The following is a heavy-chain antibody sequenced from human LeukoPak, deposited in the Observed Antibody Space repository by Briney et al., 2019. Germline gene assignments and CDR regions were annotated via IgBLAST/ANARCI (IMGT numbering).Heavy chain of an antibody. J-gene: IGHJ4*02. D-gene: IGHD6-19*01. CDR3: ARVASSGGGNFDY. V-gene: IGHV1-69*05. CDR2: IIPIFGTA. Sequence: SSVKVSCKASGRTFSSYAISWVRQAPGQGLEWMGRIIPIFGTANYAQKFQGRVTITTDESTSTAYMELSSLRSEDTAVYYCARVASSGGGNFDYWGQGTLVTVSS. CDR1: GRTFSSYA.